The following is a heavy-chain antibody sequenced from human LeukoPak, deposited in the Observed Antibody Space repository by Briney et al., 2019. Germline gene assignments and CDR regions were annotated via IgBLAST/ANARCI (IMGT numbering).Heavy chain of an antibody. V-gene: IGHV4-4*07. CDR3: VIDGPSSGLL. D-gene: IGHD3-10*01. J-gene: IGHJ4*02. Sequence: SGTLSLTCTVSGGSICSYYWTWIRQPAGKALEWTARFSPLAIANYNPSLTRRVTTSLDTSTHKFCLKLNAVTAADTAVYYCVIDGPSSGLLWGQGALVTVSS. CDR1: GGSICSYY. CDR2: FSPLAIA.